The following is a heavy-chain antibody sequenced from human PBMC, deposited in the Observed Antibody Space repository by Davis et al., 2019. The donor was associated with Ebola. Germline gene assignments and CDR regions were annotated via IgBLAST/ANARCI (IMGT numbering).Heavy chain of an antibody. D-gene: IGHD3-22*01. V-gene: IGHV3-23*01. CDR1: RFTFSSYA. CDR3: ATHRFTMIAAFDI. CDR2: TASSGGST. J-gene: IGHJ3*02. Sequence: PGGSLRLSCAASRFTFSSYAMSWVRQAPGKGLEWVSATASSGGSTYYADSVKGRFAISRDNSKNTLYLQMNILRAEDTAIYYCATHRFTMIAAFDIRGQGTMVTVSS.